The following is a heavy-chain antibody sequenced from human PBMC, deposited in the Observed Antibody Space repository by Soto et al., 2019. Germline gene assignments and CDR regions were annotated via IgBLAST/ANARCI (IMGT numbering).Heavy chain of an antibody. Sequence: ASVKVSCKTSGYTFTRYDINWVRQAPGQGLEWMGWMKPKSGDTGYAPKFQGRVNMTRNTSTGTAYMELSSLISEDTAVYYCARRRAVVAARPYYYYAMDVWGQGTTVTVSS. V-gene: IGHV1-8*01. CDR3: ARRRAVVAARPYYYYAMDV. J-gene: IGHJ6*02. D-gene: IGHD6-6*01. CDR1: GYTFTRYD. CDR2: MKPKSGDT.